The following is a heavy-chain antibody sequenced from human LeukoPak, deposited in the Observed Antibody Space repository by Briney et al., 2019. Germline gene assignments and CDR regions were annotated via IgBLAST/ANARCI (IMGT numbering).Heavy chain of an antibody. V-gene: IGHV4-31*03. CDR2: IYYSGST. CDR3: ARGAYSGYGPYDY. D-gene: IGHD5-12*01. CDR1: GGSISSGGYY. J-gene: IGHJ4*02. Sequence: SETLSLTCTVSGGSISSGGYYWSWIRQHPGKGLEWIGYIYYSGSTYYNPSLKSRVTISVDTSKNQFSLKLSSVTAADTAVYYCARGAYSGYGPYDYWGQGTLVTVSS.